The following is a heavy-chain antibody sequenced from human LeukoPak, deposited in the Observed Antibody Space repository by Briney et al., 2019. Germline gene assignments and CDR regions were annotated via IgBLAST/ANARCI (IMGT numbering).Heavy chain of an antibody. CDR2: IYSGGST. Sequence: GGSLRLSCAAAGFTVSSNYMSWVRQAPGKGLEWVSVIYSGGSTYYADSVKGRFTISRDNSKNTLFLQMNSLRAEDTAVYYCAKDRSCTGSSCNVGSWGQGTMVTVSS. J-gene: IGHJ3*01. D-gene: IGHD2-2*01. CDR3: AKDRSCTGSSCNVGS. CDR1: GFTVSSNY. V-gene: IGHV3-53*01.